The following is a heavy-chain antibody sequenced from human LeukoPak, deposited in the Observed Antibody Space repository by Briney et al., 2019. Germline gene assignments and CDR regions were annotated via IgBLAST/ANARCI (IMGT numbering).Heavy chain of an antibody. CDR2: INPNSGGT. J-gene: IGHJ4*02. CDR3: ARDSGSNYDY. D-gene: IGHD4-11*01. CDR1: GYTFTGYY. V-gene: IGHV1-2*02. Sequence: GASVTVSCKASGYTFTGYYMHWVRQAPGQGLEWMGWINPNSGGTNYAQKFQGRVTMTRDTSVSTAYMELSRLRSDDTAVYYCARDSGSNYDYWGQGTLVTVSS.